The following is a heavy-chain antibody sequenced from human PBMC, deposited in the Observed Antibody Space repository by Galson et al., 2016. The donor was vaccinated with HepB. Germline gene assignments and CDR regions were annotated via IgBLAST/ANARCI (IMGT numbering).Heavy chain of an antibody. CDR2: ISGSGGST. CDR1: GFSFSDYA. Sequence: SLRLSCAASGFSFSDYAMSWVRQAPGKGLEWVSGISGSGGSTFYADSVTGRFTITRDNSENTLYLQMNSLRADDKAVYYCAKDQGMGANYYHLGPQLFDYWGQGTLVIVAS. J-gene: IGHJ4*02. D-gene: IGHD1-26*01. CDR3: AKDQGMGANYYHLGPQLFDY. V-gene: IGHV3-23*01.